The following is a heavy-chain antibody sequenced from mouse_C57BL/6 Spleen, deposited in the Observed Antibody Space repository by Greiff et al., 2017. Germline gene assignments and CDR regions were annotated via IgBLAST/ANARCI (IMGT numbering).Heavy chain of an antibody. CDR1: GYTFTSYW. V-gene: IGHV1-55*01. Sequence: QVHVKQPGAELVKPGASVKMSCKASGYTFTSYWITWVKQRPGQGLEWIGDIYPGSGSTNYNEKFKSKATLTVDTSSSTAYMQLSSLTSEDSAVYYCARSYGYDENYFDYWGQGTTLTVSS. J-gene: IGHJ2*01. CDR3: ARSYGYDENYFDY. CDR2: IYPGSGST. D-gene: IGHD2-2*01.